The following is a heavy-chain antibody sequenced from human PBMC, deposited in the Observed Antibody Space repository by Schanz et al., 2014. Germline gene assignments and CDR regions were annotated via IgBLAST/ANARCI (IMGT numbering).Heavy chain of an antibody. J-gene: IGHJ6*02. D-gene: IGHD6-6*01. Sequence: QVQLVESGGGVVQPGGSLRLSCAASGFSFSGSGMHWVRQAPGEGLEWVAFIRFDASHKYYADSVKGRFTISRDNSKNTLYLQMNSLRAEDTAVYYCAKGSMAARPLLPTDYYFYGTDIWGQGTLVTVSS. CDR3: AKGSMAARPLLPTDYYFYGTDI. CDR2: IRFDASHK. V-gene: IGHV3-30*02. CDR1: GFSFSGSG.